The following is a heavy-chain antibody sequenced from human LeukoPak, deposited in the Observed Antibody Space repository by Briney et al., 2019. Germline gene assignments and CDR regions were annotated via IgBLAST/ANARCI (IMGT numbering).Heavy chain of an antibody. CDR1: GFTFSSYG. V-gene: IGHV3-30*02. CDR2: IRYDGSNK. D-gene: IGHD3-10*01. CDR3: ATFEYYYGSGSPFDI. J-gene: IGHJ3*02. Sequence: GGSLRLSCAASGFTFSSYGMHWVRQAPGKGLEWVAFIRYDGSNKYYADSVKGRFTISRDNSKNTLYLQMNSLRAEDTAVYYCATFEYYYGSGSPFDIWGQGTMVTVSS.